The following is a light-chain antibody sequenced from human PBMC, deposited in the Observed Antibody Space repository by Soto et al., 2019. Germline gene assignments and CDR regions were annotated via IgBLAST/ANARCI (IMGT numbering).Light chain of an antibody. CDR1: QSLTSSMH. J-gene: IGKJ1*01. CDR2: SXS. Sequence: IVLTQTPGTLSLSPGERATLSCRASQSLTSSMHLGWCQQKPGQAPRLXXVSXSSMATGSPDRLSGSGSGTDFTLTISRLEPEDFAVYYCQQYGNAPRTFGQGTKVEI. CDR3: QQYGNAPRT. V-gene: IGKV3-20*01.